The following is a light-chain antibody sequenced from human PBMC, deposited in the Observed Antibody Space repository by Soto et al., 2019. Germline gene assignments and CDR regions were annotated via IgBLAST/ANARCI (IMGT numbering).Light chain of an antibody. J-gene: IGKJ3*01. CDR2: AAS. V-gene: IGKV1-12*01. CDR3: QQYENWPLT. CDR1: QGISSW. Sequence: DIQMTQSPSSVSASVGDRVTITCRASQGISSWLAWYQQKPGKAPNLLIYAASSLQSGVPARFSGSGSGTDFTLTISSLQSEDFAVYYCQQYENWPLTFGPGTKVDIK.